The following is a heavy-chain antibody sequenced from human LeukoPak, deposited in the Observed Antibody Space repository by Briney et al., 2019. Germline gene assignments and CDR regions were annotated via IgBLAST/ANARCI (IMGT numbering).Heavy chain of an antibody. V-gene: IGHV3-7*01. CDR1: GFTFSNYW. CDR3: AKPEDRYSSPDY. D-gene: IGHD6-13*01. Sequence: GGSLRLSCAASGFTFSNYWMNWVRQAPGKGLEWVANIKQDGSEKYYVDSVKGRFTISRDNAKNSLFLQMNSLRAEDTAVYYCAKPEDRYSSPDYWGQGTLVTVSS. CDR2: IKQDGSEK. J-gene: IGHJ4*02.